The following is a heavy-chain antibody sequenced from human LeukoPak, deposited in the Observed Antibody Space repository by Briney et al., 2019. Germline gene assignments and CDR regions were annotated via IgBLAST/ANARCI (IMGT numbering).Heavy chain of an antibody. CDR3: ATLLGNCGGDCYSDY. D-gene: IGHD2-21*02. CDR1: GGTFISYA. V-gene: IGHV1-69*13. CDR2: IIPIFGTA. J-gene: IGHJ4*02. Sequence: SVKVSCKASGGTFISYAISWVRQAPGQGLEWMGGIIPIFGTANYAQKFQGRVTITADESTSTAYMELSSLRSEDTAVYYCATLLGNCGGDCYSDYWGQGTLVTVSS.